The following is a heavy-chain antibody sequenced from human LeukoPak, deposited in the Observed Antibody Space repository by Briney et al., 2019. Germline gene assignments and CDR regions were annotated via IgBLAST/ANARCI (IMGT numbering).Heavy chain of an antibody. J-gene: IGHJ6*03. D-gene: IGHD1-14*01. Sequence: GGSLRLSCATSGFTFTDYSMNWVRQAPGKGLEWVSSISTVSTYTFYGDSVKGRFTISRDNRKNILYLQMSSLRAEDTAVYYCTRDGNGYYYYNYMDVWGKGTTVTVSS. CDR2: ISTVSTYT. V-gene: IGHV3-21*06. CDR1: GFTFTDYS. CDR3: TRDGNGYYYYNYMDV.